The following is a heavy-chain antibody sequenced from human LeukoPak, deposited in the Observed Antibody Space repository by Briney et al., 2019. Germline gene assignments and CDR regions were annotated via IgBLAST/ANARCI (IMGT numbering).Heavy chain of an antibody. CDR2: ISSSSTI. D-gene: IGHD3-10*01. V-gene: IGHV3-48*04. Sequence: GGSLRLSCAASGFTFSSYSMNWVRQAPGEGLEWVSYISSSSTIYYADSAKGRFTISRDNARNSLYLQMNSLRAEDTAVYYCAREGYYGSETYYNDYWGQGTLVTVSS. CDR3: AREGYYGSETYYNDY. J-gene: IGHJ4*02. CDR1: GFTFSSYS.